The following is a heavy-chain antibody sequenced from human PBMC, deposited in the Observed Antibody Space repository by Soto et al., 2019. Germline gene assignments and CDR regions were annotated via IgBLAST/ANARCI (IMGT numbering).Heavy chain of an antibody. J-gene: IGHJ6*02. CDR2: IHTGNGNT. D-gene: IGHD2-21*01. CDR1: GYTFTSFD. CDR3: ACGGGECFGNYFYALDV. Sequence: ASVKVSCKASGYTFTSFDLHWVRQAPGQRPEWMGWIHTGNGNTKYAQKFEGRVTITRDTSANTAYMELSRLRSEDTAVYYCACGGGECFGNYFYALDVWGQGTTVTVSS. V-gene: IGHV1-3*04.